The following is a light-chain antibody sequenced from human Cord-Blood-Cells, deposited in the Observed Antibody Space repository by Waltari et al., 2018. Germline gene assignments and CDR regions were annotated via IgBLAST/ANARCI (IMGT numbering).Light chain of an antibody. Sequence: IQMPQSPSTLSASVGDRATTTCRASQSISSWLAWYQQKPGKAPKLLIYDSPSLESGVPSRFSGSGSGTEFTLTISSLQPDYFATYYCQQYNSYSWTFGQGTKVEIK. CDR3: QQYNSYSWT. CDR1: QSISSW. CDR2: DSP. V-gene: IGKV1-5*01. J-gene: IGKJ1*01.